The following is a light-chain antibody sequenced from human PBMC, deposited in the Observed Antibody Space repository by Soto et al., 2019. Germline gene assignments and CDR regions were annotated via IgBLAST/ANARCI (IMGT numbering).Light chain of an antibody. CDR2: AAS. Sequence: AIRMTQSPSSFSASTGDRVTITCRASQGISSYLAWYQQKPGKAPKLLIYAASTLQSGVPSRFSGSGSGTEFTLTISCLQSEDFATYYCQQYYSDPRTFGPGTKVDIK. CDR1: QGISSY. J-gene: IGKJ3*01. CDR3: QQYYSDPRT. V-gene: IGKV1-8*01.